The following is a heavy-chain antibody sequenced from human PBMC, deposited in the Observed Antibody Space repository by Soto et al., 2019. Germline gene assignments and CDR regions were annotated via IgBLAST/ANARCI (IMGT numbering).Heavy chain of an antibody. CDR2: IIPIFGTA. CDR1: GGTFSSYA. CDR3: ARARGPEWLNWFDP. J-gene: IGHJ5*02. D-gene: IGHD3-3*01. V-gene: IGHV1-69*13. Sequence: ASLKVSCKASGGTFSSYAISWVRQVPGQALVWMGGIIPIFGTANYAQKFQGRVTITADEYTSTAYMELSSLRSEDTAVYYCARARGPEWLNWFDPWGQGTLVTVSS.